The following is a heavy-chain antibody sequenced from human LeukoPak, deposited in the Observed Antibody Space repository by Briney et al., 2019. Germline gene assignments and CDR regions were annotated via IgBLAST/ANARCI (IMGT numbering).Heavy chain of an antibody. CDR3: ARDGPGGSFNPYYFDY. D-gene: IGHD1-26*01. J-gene: IGHJ4*02. CDR1: GYTFTGYY. V-gene: IGHV1-2*02. CDR2: INPNSGGT. Sequence: GASVKVSCKASGYTFTGYYMHWVRQAPGQGLEWMGWINPNSGGTNYAQKFQGRVTMTRDTSISTAYMELSRLRSDDTAVYYCARDGPGGSFNPYYFDYWGQGTLVTVSS.